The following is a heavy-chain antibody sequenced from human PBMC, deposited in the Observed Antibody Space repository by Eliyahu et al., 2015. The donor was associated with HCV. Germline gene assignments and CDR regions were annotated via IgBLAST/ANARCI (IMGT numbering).Heavy chain of an antibody. D-gene: IGHD4-17*01. J-gene: IGHJ2*01. Sequence: QVQLVESGGGVVQPGRSLRLSCAASXFTFSSXAMHWVRQAPGKGXEWVAVISYDGSNKYYADSVKGRFTISRDNSKNTLYLQMNSLRAEDTAVYYCAREATPAPTVTTXRSWYFDLWGRGTLVTVSS. CDR1: XFTFSSXA. CDR3: AREATPAPTVTTXRSWYFDL. V-gene: IGHV3-30-3*01. CDR2: ISYDGSNK.